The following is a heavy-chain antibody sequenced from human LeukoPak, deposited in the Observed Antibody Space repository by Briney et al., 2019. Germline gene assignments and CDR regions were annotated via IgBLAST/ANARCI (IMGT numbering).Heavy chain of an antibody. CDR3: ARLPGYSNIWYLDY. D-gene: IGHD6-13*01. CDR1: GYSFTTYW. CDR2: IYPDDSDT. J-gene: IGHJ4*02. V-gene: IGHV5-51*01. Sequence: GESLKISCKGSGYSFTTYWIGWVRQMPGKGLEWMGIIYPDDSDTRYSPSFQGQVTISADKSISTAYLQWSGLKASDTAMYYRARLPGYSNIWYLDYWGQGTLVTVSS.